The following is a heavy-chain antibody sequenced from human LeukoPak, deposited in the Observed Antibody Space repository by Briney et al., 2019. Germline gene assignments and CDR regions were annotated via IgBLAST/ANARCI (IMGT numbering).Heavy chain of an antibody. CDR2: IYYSGST. D-gene: IGHD2-2*01. V-gene: IGHV4-59*01. CDR1: GGSISSYY. J-gene: IGHJ6*03. CDR3: ARTTEGYCSSASCFGFSYSYYMDV. Sequence: PSETLSLACTVSGGSISSYYWSWIRQPPGKGLEWIGYIYYSGSTNYNPSLKSRVTISVDTSKNQFSLKLSSVIAADTAVYYCARTTEGYCSSASCFGFSYSYYMDVWGKGTTVTISS.